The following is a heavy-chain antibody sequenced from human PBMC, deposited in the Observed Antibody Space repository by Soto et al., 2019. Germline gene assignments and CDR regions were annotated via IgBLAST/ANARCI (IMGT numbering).Heavy chain of an antibody. CDR3: ARGDTIFGVVIRHYGMDV. CDR1: GYTFTSYG. Sequence: QVQLVQSGAEVKKPGASVKVSCKASGYTFTSYGISWVRQAPGQGLEWMGWISAYNGNTNYAQKLQGRVTMTTDTATSRAYMELRSLRSDDTAVYYCARGDTIFGVVIRHYGMDVWGQGTTVTVSS. D-gene: IGHD3-3*01. J-gene: IGHJ6*02. CDR2: ISAYNGNT. V-gene: IGHV1-18*01.